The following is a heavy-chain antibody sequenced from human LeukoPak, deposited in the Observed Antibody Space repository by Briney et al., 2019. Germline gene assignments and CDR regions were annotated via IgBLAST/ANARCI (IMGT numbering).Heavy chain of an antibody. CDR1: GGSISSYY. V-gene: IGHV4-59*06. CDR2: IYYSGST. Sequence: SETLSLTCTVSGGSISSYYWSWIRQHPGKGLEWIGYIYYSGSTYYNPSLKSRVTIPVDTSKNQFSLKLSSVTAADTAVYYCARGVRGVISETNWFDPWGQGTLVTVSS. CDR3: ARGVRGVISETNWFDP. D-gene: IGHD3-10*01. J-gene: IGHJ5*02.